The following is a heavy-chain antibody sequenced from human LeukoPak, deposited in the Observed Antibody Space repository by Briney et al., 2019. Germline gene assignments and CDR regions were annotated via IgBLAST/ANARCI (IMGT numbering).Heavy chain of an antibody. V-gene: IGHV4-39*01. D-gene: IGHD1-14*01. CDR2: IYYSGST. CDR3: ARPRSRNHYYYGLDV. Sequence: SEALSLTCTVSGGSISSSSYYWGWIRQPPGKGLEWIGSIYYSGSTYYNPSLKSRVTISVDTSKNQFSLKLSSVTAADTAAYYCARPRSRNHYYYGLDVWGQGTTVTVSS. J-gene: IGHJ6*02. CDR1: GGSISSSSYY.